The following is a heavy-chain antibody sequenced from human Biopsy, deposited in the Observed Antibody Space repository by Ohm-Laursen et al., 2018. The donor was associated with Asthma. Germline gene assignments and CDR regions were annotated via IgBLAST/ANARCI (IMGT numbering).Heavy chain of an antibody. J-gene: IGHJ4*02. V-gene: IGHV3-33*01. CDR1: GFTFSSYG. CDR2: IWYDGSNK. CDR3: ARDREYSSGWYQLLFDY. D-gene: IGHD6-19*01. Sequence: SLRLSCAASGFTFSSYGMHWVRQAPGKGLEWVAVIWYDGSNKYYADSVKGRFTISRDNSKNTLYLQMNSLRAEDTAVYYCARDREYSSGWYQLLFDYWGQGTLVTVSS.